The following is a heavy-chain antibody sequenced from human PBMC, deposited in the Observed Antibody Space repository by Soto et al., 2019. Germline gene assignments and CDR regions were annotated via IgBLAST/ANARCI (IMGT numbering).Heavy chain of an antibody. CDR2: IWYDGSNK. Sequence: GGSLRLSCAASGFTFSSYGMHWVRQATGKGLEWVAVIWYDGSNKYYADSVKGRFTISRDNSKNTLYLQMNSLRAEDTAVYYCATSYSSSWYPPFDYWGQGTLVTVSS. CDR1: GFTFSSYG. CDR3: ATSYSSSWYPPFDY. V-gene: IGHV3-33*01. D-gene: IGHD6-13*01. J-gene: IGHJ4*02.